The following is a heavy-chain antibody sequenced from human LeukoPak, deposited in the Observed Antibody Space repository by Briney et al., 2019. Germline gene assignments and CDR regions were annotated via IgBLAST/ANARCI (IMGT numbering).Heavy chain of an antibody. J-gene: IGHJ4*02. V-gene: IGHV3-23*02. CDR2: I. D-gene: IGHD2-2*01. CDR3: VGGYQRLVFYG. Sequence: GGSLRLSCAASGFTFGDYAMLWVRQAPGKGLEGVSAIDFVKGQFHFSGDHYKNTPYLKMKSLRAVDPALYYCVGGYQRLVFYGWGKGNLVSVS. CDR1: GFTFGDYA.